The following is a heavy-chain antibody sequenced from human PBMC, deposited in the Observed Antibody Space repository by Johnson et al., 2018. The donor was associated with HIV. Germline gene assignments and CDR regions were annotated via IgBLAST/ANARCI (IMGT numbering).Heavy chain of an antibody. CDR1: GFTFSDYY. CDR3: ARDPRAYYDFWSGPYDAFDI. CDR2: ISSCGSTI. J-gene: IGHJ3*02. Sequence: VQLVESGGGLVKPGGSLRLSCAASGFTFSDYYMNWIRQAPGKGLEWVSYISSCGSTIYYADSVKGRFTVSGDNAKNSLYLQMNSLRAEDTAVYYCARDPRAYYDFWSGPYDAFDIWGQGTMVTVSS. D-gene: IGHD3-3*01. V-gene: IGHV3-11*04.